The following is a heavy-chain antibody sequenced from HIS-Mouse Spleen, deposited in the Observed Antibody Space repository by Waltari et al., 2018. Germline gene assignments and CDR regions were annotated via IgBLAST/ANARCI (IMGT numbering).Heavy chain of an antibody. CDR3: ARGDWGWVGYFDY. J-gene: IGHJ4*02. CDR2: TYYRSKWYN. V-gene: IGHV6-1*01. D-gene: IGHD7-27*01. Sequence: QVQLQQSGPGLVKPSQTLSLTCAISRASVSSNSAACNRIRQPPSRGLEWLGRTYYRSKWYNDYAVSVKSRITINPDTSKNQFSLQLNSVTPEDTAVYYCARGDWGWVGYFDYWGQGTLVTVSS. CDR1: RASVSSNSAA.